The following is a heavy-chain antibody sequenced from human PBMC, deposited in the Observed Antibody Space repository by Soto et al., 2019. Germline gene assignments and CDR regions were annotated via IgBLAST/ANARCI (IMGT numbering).Heavy chain of an antibody. CDR3: ARVIYDSSVGGDY. CDR1: GGSISSSSYY. CDR2: IYYSGST. J-gene: IGHJ4*02. D-gene: IGHD3-22*01. V-gene: IGHV4-39*01. Sequence: PSETLSLTCTVSGGSISSSSYYWGWIRQPPGKGLEWIGSIYYSGSTYYNPSLKSRVTISVDTSKNQFSLKLSSVTAADTAVYYCARVIYDSSVGGDYWGQGTLVTVSS.